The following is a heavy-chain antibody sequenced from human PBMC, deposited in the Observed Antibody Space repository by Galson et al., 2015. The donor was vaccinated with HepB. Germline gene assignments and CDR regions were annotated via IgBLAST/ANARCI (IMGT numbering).Heavy chain of an antibody. CDR1: GFTFHNFR. V-gene: IGHV3-48*02. CDR2: ITSSSSTI. J-gene: IGHJ4*02. D-gene: IGHD2-15*01. CDR3: ARGGWSPPDYFDD. Sequence: SLRLACAASGFTFHNFRMNWVRQAPGKGLEWVSYITSSSSTIYYADSVKGRFTISRDNAKNSLYLQMNSLRDEDTAVYYCARGGWSPPDYFDDWGQGTLVTVSS.